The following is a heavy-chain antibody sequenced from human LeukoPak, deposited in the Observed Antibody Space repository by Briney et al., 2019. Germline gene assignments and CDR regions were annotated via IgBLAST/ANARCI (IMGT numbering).Heavy chain of an antibody. J-gene: IGHJ4*02. CDR2: IIPIFGTA. V-gene: IGHV1-69*06. CDR3: AGTNTYYNFWSGYYPAPIFDY. Sequence: GASVKVSCKASGGTFSSYAISWVRQAPGQGLEWMGGIIPIFGTANYAQKFQGRVTITADKSTSTAYMELSGLRSEDTAVYYCAGTNTYYNFWSGYYPAPIFDYWGQGTLVTVSS. CDR1: GGTFSSYA. D-gene: IGHD3-3*01.